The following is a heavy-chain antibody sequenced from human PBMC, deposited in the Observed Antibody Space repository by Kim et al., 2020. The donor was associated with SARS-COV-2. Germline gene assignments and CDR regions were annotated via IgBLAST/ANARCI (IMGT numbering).Heavy chain of an antibody. CDR2: AYFSGSA. CDR1: GDSIRSHY. J-gene: IGHJ6*02. CDR3: ARALTSVTSFYYYGMDV. D-gene: IGHD4-17*01. V-gene: IGHV4-59*11. Sequence: SETLSLTCTVSGDSIRSHYWSWIRQPPGKGLEWMGYAYFSGSASHNPSLKRRVTISLDTPKNQFSLSLTYVTAADTAVYYCARALTSVTSFYYYGMDVWGQGATVTLSS.